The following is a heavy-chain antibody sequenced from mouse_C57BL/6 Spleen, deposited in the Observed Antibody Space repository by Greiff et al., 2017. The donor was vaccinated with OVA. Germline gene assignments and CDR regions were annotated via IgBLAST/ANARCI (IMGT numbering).Heavy chain of an antibody. V-gene: IGHV5-4*01. CDR2: ISDGGSYT. CDR1: GFTFSSYA. Sequence: EVMLVESGGGLVKPGGSLKLSCAASGFTFSSYAMSWVRQTPEKRLEWVATISDGGSYTYYPDNVKGRFTISRDNAKNNLYLQMSHLKSEDTAMYYCAREERGSPALDWYFDVWGTGTTVTVSS. J-gene: IGHJ1*03. CDR3: AREERGSPALDWYFDV.